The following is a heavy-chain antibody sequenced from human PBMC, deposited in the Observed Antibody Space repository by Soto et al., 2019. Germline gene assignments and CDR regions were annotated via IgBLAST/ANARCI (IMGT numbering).Heavy chain of an antibody. Sequence: QVQLQQWGAGLLKPSETLSLTCAVYGGSFSGYYWSWIRQPPGKGLEWIGEINHSGSTNYNPSLKSRVTISVDTSKNHFSLKLSSVTAADTAVYYCARGVVVPAATYYMDVWGKGTTVTVSS. D-gene: IGHD2-2*01. J-gene: IGHJ6*03. V-gene: IGHV4-34*01. CDR2: INHSGST. CDR3: ARGVVVPAATYYMDV. CDR1: GGSFSGYY.